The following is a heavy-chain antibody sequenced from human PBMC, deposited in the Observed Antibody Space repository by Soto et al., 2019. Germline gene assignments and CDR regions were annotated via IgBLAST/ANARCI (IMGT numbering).Heavy chain of an antibody. CDR2: INTLSGDT. V-gene: IGHV1-2*02. D-gene: IGHD3-3*02. J-gene: IGHJ4*02. CDR3: ARSLLKVILPLGY. CDR1: GYTFSGYY. Sequence: ASVKVSCKASGYTFSGYYMHWVRQAPGQGLEWMGWINTLSGDTSFPQKFQGRLAMTRDTSIDTAFIEVSRLTSDDAAIYYCARSLLKVILPLGYWGQGTLVTVSS.